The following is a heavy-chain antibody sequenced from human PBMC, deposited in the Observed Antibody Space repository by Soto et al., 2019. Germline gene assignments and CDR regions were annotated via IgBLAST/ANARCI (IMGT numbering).Heavy chain of an antibody. Sequence: SETLSLTCTVSGGSISSYYWSWIRQPPGKGLEWIGYIYYSGSTNYNPSLKSRVTISVDTSKNQFSLKLSSVTAADTAVYYCARSPGIAAAGTGMDVWGQGTTVT. J-gene: IGHJ6*02. D-gene: IGHD6-13*01. CDR1: GGSISSYY. CDR3: ARSPGIAAAGTGMDV. CDR2: IYYSGST. V-gene: IGHV4-59*01.